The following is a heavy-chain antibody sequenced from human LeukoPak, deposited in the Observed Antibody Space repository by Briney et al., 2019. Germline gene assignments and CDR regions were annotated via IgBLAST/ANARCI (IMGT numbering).Heavy chain of an antibody. D-gene: IGHD2-2*01. Sequence: SETLSLTCTVSGGSISSSSYYWGWIRQPPGKGLEWIGSVSYSETTHYNPSLKSRVTMSVDTSKNQFSLKLSSVSAADTAVYYCARDLSAGIVVEGVTQDYFDIWGQGTLVPVSS. CDR2: VSYSETT. CDR3: ARDLSAGIVVEGVTQDYFDI. CDR1: GGSISSSSYY. V-gene: IGHV4-39*07. J-gene: IGHJ4*02.